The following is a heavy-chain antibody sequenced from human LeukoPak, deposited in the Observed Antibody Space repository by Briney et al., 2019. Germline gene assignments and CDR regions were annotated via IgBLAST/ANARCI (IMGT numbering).Heavy chain of an antibody. CDR1: GFTFSSYG. Sequence: EGSLRLSCAASGFTFSSYGMSWVRQAPGKGLEWVSAISGSGGSTYYADSVKGRFTISRDNSKNTLYLQMNSLRAEDTAVYYCAKGNLRSFGSYYFDYWGQGTLVTVSS. CDR2: ISGSGGST. V-gene: IGHV3-23*01. CDR3: AKGNLRSFGSYYFDY. J-gene: IGHJ4*02. D-gene: IGHD3-10*01.